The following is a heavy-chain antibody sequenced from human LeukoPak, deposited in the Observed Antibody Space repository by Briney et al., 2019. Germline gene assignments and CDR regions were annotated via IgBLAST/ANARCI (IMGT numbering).Heavy chain of an antibody. CDR3: ALNGDS. CDR1: GASLRGDYYS. J-gene: IGHJ4*02. D-gene: IGHD2-8*01. Sequence: SETLSLTCTVSGASLRGDYYSWTWIRQPPGRGLEWIGNIYHSGGTNYNPSLKSRVTISMDTSKNQFSLRLTSVTTADTAMYYCALNGDSWGQGNLVTVSS. CDR2: IYHSGGT. V-gene: IGHV4-61*01.